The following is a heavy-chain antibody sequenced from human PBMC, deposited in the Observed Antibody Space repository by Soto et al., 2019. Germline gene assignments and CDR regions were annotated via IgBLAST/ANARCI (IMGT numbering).Heavy chain of an antibody. J-gene: IGHJ6*03. V-gene: IGHV1-2*04. Sequence: QVPLVQSGAEVKEPGASVTVSCRASGDRFTDYYMHWVRQAPGQGLEWMGWINPNSGVTKYAQKFQGWVTMTRDTSIRTVYMQLSRLGFDDTAIYYCARESGGATATLDYYYFYMDAWGTGTTVTVSS. CDR2: INPNSGVT. CDR3: ARESGGATATLDYYYFYMDA. CDR1: GDRFTDYY. D-gene: IGHD5-12*01.